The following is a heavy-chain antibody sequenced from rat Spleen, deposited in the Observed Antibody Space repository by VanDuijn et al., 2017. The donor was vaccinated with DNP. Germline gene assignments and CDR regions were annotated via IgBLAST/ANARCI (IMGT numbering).Heavy chain of an antibody. J-gene: IGHJ1*01. CDR2: INDDSSIM. CDR3: ARVGWYFDF. V-gene: IGHV4-2*01. CDR1: GFNFKAYW. Sequence: EVKLVESGGGLVQPGRSLRLSCAASGFNFKAYWMGWVRQAPGKGLEWIGEINDDSSIMKYSASLKDKFTISRDNAQNTLYLQMSKLGSEDTAIYYCARVGWYFDFWGPGTMVTVSS.